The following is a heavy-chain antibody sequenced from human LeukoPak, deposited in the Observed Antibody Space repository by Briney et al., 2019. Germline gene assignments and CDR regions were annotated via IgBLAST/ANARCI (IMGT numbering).Heavy chain of an antibody. J-gene: IGHJ5*02. Sequence: SETLSLTCAVYGGSFSGYYWSWIRQPPGKGLEWIGEINHSGSPYYNPSLKSRVTLSVDTSKNQFSLKLSSVTAADTAVYYCARVLTVTKEYNWFDPWGQGTLVTVSS. V-gene: IGHV4-34*01. CDR3: ARVLTVTKEYNWFDP. CDR1: GGSFSGYY. CDR2: INHSGSP. D-gene: IGHD4-17*01.